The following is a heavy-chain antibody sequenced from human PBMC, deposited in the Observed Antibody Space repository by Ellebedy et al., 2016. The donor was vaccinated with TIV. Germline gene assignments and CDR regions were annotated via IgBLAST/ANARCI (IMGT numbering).Heavy chain of an antibody. Sequence: MPSETLSLTCTVSGGSTSTYYSTWIRQPPGKGLEWLGNVYYSGSPNYNPSLKSRVTIPLDTSKKQFSLKLDSVTAADTAVYYCARGFLSKWLDPWGRGILVTVAS. CDR3: ARGFLSKWLDP. V-gene: IGHV4-59*01. CDR1: GGSTSTYY. J-gene: IGHJ5*02. CDR2: VYYSGSP.